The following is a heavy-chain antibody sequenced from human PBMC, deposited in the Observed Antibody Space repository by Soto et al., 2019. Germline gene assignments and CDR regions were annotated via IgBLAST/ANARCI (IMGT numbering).Heavy chain of an antibody. CDR1: GGSISNYY. D-gene: IGHD6-13*01. Sequence: SETLSLTCTVSGGSISNYYWSWIRQSAEKRLEWIGRVSSTGSSYYNPSLKSRVTISVDTSKNQVSLNLTSVTAADTAVYYCARCVLAAGTDWFDPWGQGTLVTVSS. CDR2: VSSTGSS. J-gene: IGHJ5*02. V-gene: IGHV4-4*07. CDR3: ARCVLAAGTDWFDP.